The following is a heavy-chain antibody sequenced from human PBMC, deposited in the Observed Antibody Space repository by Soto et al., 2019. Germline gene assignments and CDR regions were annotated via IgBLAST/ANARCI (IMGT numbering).Heavy chain of an antibody. Sequence: GESLKISCAASGFTFSSYAMSWVRQAPGKGLEWVSAISGSGGSTYYADSVKGRFTISRDNSKNTLYLQMNSLRAEDTAVYYCAKTDSGSYFGGLTWGQGTLVTVSS. J-gene: IGHJ5*02. V-gene: IGHV3-23*01. CDR2: ISGSGGST. CDR3: AKTDSGSYFGGLT. D-gene: IGHD1-26*01. CDR1: GFTFSSYA.